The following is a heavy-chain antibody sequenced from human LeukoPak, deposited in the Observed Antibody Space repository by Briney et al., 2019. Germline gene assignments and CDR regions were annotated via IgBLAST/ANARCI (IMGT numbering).Heavy chain of an antibody. CDR2: IYYSGST. V-gene: IGHV4-30-4*08. J-gene: IGHJ5*02. CDR3: ARDAHWGLGWFDP. Sequence: SETLSLTCTVSGGSISSGDYYWSWIRQPPGKGLEWIGYIYYSGSTYYSPSLKSRVTISVDTSKNQCSLKLSSVTAADTAVYYCARDAHWGLGWFDPWGQGTLVTVSS. CDR1: GGSISSGDYY. D-gene: IGHD7-27*01.